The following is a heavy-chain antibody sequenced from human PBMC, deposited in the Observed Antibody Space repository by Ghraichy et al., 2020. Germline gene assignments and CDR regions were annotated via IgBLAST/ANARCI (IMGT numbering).Heavy chain of an antibody. CDR2: IYYSGST. CDR3: ARDRNDYGDYDNYYYYYMDV. CDR1: GGSISSGGYY. Sequence: SETLSLTCTVSGGSISSGGYYWSWIRQHPGKGLEWIGYIYYSGSTYYNPSLKSRVTISVDTSKNQFSLKLSSVTAADTAVYYCARDRNDYGDYDNYYYYYMDVWGKGTTVTVSS. V-gene: IGHV4-31*03. D-gene: IGHD4-17*01. J-gene: IGHJ6*03.